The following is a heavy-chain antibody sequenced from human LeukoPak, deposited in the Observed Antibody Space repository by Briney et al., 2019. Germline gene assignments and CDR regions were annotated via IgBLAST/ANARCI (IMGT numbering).Heavy chain of an antibody. D-gene: IGHD3-10*01. CDR2: IIPIFGTA. CDR3: ASPRLGGTMVRGVHSISYGMDV. J-gene: IGHJ6*04. V-gene: IGHV1-69*01. CDR1: GGTFSSYA. Sequence: GSSVKVPCKASGGTFSSYAISWVRQAPGQGLEWMGGIIPIFGTANYAQKFQGRVTIAADESTSTAYMELSSLRSEDTAVYYCASPRLGGTMVRGVHSISYGMDVWGKGTTVTVSS.